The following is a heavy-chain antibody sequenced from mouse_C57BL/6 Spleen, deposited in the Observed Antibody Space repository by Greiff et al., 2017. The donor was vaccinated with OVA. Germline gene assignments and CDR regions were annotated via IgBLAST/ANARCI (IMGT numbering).Heavy chain of an antibody. CDR1: GYAFSSYW. J-gene: IGHJ4*01. D-gene: IGHD1-1*01. CDR3: ARRPLHGSSYRYAMDY. Sequence: QVQLKQSGAELVKPGASVKISCKASGYAFSSYWMNWVKQRPGKGLEWIGQIYPGDGDTNYNGKFKGKATLTADKSSSTAYMQLSSLTSEDSAVYFCARRPLHGSSYRYAMDYWGQGTSVTVSS. CDR2: IYPGDGDT. V-gene: IGHV1-80*01.